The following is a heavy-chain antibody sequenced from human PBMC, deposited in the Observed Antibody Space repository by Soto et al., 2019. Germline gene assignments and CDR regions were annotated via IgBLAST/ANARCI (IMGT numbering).Heavy chain of an antibody. CDR3: ARVQRQINYLYYGMDV. V-gene: IGHV3-74*01. J-gene: IGHJ6*04. CDR1: GFIFSDYW. D-gene: IGHD6-25*01. CDR2: INTVGTST. Sequence: PGRSLRLSCAASGFIFSDYWMHWVRQAPGKGLVWVSRINTVGTSTNHADSVKGRFTISRDNAKNTLYLQMSSLRAEDTAVYYCARVQRQINYLYYGMDVWGEGTTVTLSS.